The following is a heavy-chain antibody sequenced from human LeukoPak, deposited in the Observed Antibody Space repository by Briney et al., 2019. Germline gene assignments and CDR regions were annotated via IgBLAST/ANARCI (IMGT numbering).Heavy chain of an antibody. J-gene: IGHJ3*02. V-gene: IGHV4-34*01. CDR1: GGSFSGNY. Sequence: PSETLSLTCAVYGGSFSGNYWSWIRQPPGKGLEWIGEINHSGSTNYNPSLKSRVTISVDTSKSQFSLKLSSMTAADTAMYYCARQYFDILTGDDAFDIWGQGTMVTVSS. CDR3: ARQYFDILTGDDAFDI. CDR2: INHSGST. D-gene: IGHD3-9*01.